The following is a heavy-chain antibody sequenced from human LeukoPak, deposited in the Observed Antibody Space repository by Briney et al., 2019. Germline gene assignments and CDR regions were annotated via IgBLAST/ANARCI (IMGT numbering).Heavy chain of an antibody. Sequence: SETLSLTCTVSGGSISSYYWSWIRQPPGKGLEWIGYIYYSGSTNYNPSLKSRVTISVDTSKNQFSLKLSSVTAADTAVYYCARGRYQPLLYDRYYYYGMDVWGQGTTVTVSS. D-gene: IGHD2-2*01. J-gene: IGHJ6*02. CDR3: ARGRYQPLLYDRYYYYGMDV. CDR1: GGSISSYY. V-gene: IGHV4-59*12. CDR2: IYYSGST.